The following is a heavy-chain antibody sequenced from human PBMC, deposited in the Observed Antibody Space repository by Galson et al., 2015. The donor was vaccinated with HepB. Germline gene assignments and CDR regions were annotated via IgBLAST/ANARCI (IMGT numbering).Heavy chain of an antibody. CDR1: GGNFSHYP. D-gene: IGHD2-2*03. CDR2: FTPIFATA. V-gene: IGHV1-69*13. Sequence: SVKVSCTASGGNFSHYPITWVRQAPGKGLEWMGGFTPIFATAEPAQKFQGRGTISADESTRTAYMELRSLRSEDTAMYYCASGDCGSPRCYSYGRYYLEFWGQGTLVTVSS. J-gene: IGHJ4*02. CDR3: ASGDCGSPRCYSYGRYYLEF.